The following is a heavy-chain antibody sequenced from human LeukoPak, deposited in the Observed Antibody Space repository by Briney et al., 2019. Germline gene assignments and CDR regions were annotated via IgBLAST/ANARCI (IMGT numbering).Heavy chain of an antibody. D-gene: IGHD3-3*01. CDR2: IYSAGST. Sequence: GGSLRLSCAASGFTLSSHYMTWVRRAPGKGLEWVSFIYSAGSTYHTDSVKGRFTISRDNSKNTVYLQMNSLRPEDTAEYYCARGQSGYSFDSWGQGTLVTVSS. CDR3: ARGQSGYSFDS. V-gene: IGHV3-66*02. J-gene: IGHJ4*02. CDR1: GFTLSSHY.